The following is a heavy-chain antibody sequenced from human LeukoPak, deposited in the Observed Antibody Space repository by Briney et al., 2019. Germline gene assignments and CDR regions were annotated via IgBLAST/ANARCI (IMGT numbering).Heavy chain of an antibody. CDR2: INPSGGST. CDR3: ARDRGSIAAAGLGWFDP. Sequence: GASVKVSCKASGYTFTSYYMHWVRQAPGQGLEWMGIINPSGGSTSYAQKFQGRVIMTRDTSTSTVYMELSSLRSEDTAVYYCARDRGSIAAAGLGWFDPWGQGTLVTVSS. CDR1: GYTFTSYY. D-gene: IGHD6-13*01. V-gene: IGHV1-46*01. J-gene: IGHJ5*02.